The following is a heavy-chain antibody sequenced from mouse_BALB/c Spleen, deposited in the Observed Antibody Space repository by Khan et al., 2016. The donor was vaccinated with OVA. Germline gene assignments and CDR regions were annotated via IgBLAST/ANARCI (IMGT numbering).Heavy chain of an antibody. J-gene: IGHJ3*01. CDR1: GDSITTGY. V-gene: IGHV3-8*02. D-gene: IGHD2-14*01. CDR2: IIYTGYT. Sequence: EVELVESGPSLVKPSQTLSLTCSVTGDSITTGYWNWIRKFPGNKLEYMGYIIYTGYTYYNPSLKSRISITRHTSNNQYYLQLNSVTDEDTATPYCARSTYRYAFVYWGQGPLVTVSA. CDR3: ARSTYRYAFVY.